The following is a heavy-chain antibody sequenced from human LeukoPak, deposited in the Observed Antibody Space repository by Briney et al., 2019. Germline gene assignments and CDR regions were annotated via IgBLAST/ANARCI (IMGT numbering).Heavy chain of an antibody. J-gene: IGHJ4*02. D-gene: IGHD4-17*01. CDR1: GYTFTSYG. Sequence: ASVKASCKASGYTFTSYGISWVRQAPGQGLEWMGWINTNTGNPTYAQGFTGRFVFSLDISVSTAYLQISSLKTEDTAVYYCARDYGDYVLGYWGQGTLVTVSS. V-gene: IGHV7-4-1*02. CDR2: INTNTGNP. CDR3: ARDYGDYVLGY.